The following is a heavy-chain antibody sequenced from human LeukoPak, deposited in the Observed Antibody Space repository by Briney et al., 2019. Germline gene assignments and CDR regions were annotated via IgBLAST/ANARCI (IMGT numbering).Heavy chain of an antibody. CDR1: GYSISSGYY. V-gene: IGHV4-38-2*02. Sequence: SETLSLTCTVSGYSISSGYYWGWIRQPPGKGLEWIGSVYHSGSTYYNPSLKSRVTISVDTSKNQFSLKLSSVTAADTAVYYCARANYGSGSYDFDYWGQGTLVTVSS. D-gene: IGHD3-10*01. CDR3: ARANYGSGSYDFDY. J-gene: IGHJ4*02. CDR2: VYHSGST.